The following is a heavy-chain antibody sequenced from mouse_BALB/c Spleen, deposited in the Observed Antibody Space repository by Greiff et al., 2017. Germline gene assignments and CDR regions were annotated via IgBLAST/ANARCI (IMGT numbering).Heavy chain of an antibody. D-gene: IGHD1-1*02. CDR1: GFTFSCFG. Sequence: EVQGVESGGGLVQPGGSRKLSCAASGFTFSCFGMHWVRQAPEKGLEWVAYISSGSSTIYYADTVKGRFTISRDNPKNTLFLQMTSLRSEDTAMYYCARYYSAMDYWGQGTSVTVSS. CDR2: ISSGSSTI. J-gene: IGHJ4*01. CDR3: ARYYSAMDY. V-gene: IGHV5-17*02.